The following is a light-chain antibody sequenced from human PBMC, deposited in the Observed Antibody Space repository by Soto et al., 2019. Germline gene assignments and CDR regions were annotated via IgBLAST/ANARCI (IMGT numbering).Light chain of an antibody. Sequence: EIVMTQSPAVLSVSPGERVTLSCRASQSVSINLAWYQLKPGQGPRLLIYGTSTRATGVPIRFSGSGSGTEFTLNLQHLQAEDFYPYYCQQYNDWPRRTFGHGTKV. J-gene: IGKJ1*01. CDR3: QQYNDWPRRT. CDR1: QSVSIN. V-gene: IGKV3-15*01. CDR2: GTS.